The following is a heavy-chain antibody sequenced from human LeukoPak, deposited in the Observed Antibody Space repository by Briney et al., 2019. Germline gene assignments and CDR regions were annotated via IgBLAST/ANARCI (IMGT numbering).Heavy chain of an antibody. D-gene: IGHD3-16*01. V-gene: IGHV3-23*01. J-gene: IGHJ3*02. CDR3: ARDWDYPGAFDI. Sequence: GGSLRLSCAASGFTFSSYAMSWVRQAPGKGLEWVSAISGSGGSTYYADSVKGRFTISRDNSKNTLYLQMNSLRAEDTAVYYRARDWDYPGAFDIWGQGTMVTVSS. CDR1: GFTFSSYA. CDR2: ISGSGGST.